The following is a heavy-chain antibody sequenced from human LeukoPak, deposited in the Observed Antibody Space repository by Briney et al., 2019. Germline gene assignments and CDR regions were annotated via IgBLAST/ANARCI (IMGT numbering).Heavy chain of an antibody. V-gene: IGHV4-59*08. CDR2: IYYSGGT. J-gene: IGHJ4*02. CDR1: GGSISSYY. Sequence: SETLSLTCTVSGGSISSYYWSWIRQPPGKGLEWIGYIYYSGGTNYNPSLKSRVTISVDTSKNQFSLKLSSVTAADTAVYYCARRAGTTVDYWGQGTLVTVSS. D-gene: IGHD1-7*01. CDR3: ARRAGTTVDY.